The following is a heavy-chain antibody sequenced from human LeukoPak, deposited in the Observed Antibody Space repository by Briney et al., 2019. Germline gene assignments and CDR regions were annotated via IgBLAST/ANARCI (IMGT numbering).Heavy chain of an antibody. D-gene: IGHD1-26*01. V-gene: IGHV3-7*01. CDR3: TRDTIGSLDY. J-gene: IGHJ4*02. CDR1: GFTFANSS. Sequence: PGGSLRLSCAASGFTFANSSMAWVRQAPGKGLEWVANIKQDGSTKHYADSLKGRFTISRDNPKNSLFLQMNNLRADDTAIYYCTRDTIGSLDYWGQGILVTVAS. CDR2: IKQDGSTK.